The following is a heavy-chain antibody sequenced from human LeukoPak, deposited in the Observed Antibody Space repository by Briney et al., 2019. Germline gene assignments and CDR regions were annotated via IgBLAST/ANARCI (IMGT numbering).Heavy chain of an antibody. V-gene: IGHV4-31*03. CDR3: ARNSMWFGEVYLDY. CDR2: IYYSGST. J-gene: IGHJ4*02. Sequence: SQTLSLTCTVSGGSISSGGYYWSWIRQHPGKGLEWIGYIYYSGSTYYNPSLKSRVTISVDTSKNQFSLKLSSVTAADTAVYYCARNSMWFGEVYLDYWGQGTLVTVSS. CDR1: GGSISSGGYY. D-gene: IGHD3-10*01.